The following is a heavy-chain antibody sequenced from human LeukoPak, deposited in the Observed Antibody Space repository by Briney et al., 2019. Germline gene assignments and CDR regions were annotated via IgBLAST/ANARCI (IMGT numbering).Heavy chain of an antibody. D-gene: IGHD3-22*01. Sequence: SETLSLTCTLSGGSISSSSYYWGWIRQPPGKGLEWIGSIYYSGSTYYNPPLKSRVTISVDTSKNQFSLKLSSVTAADTAVYYCARHKGDYYDSSGYPNWFDPWGQGTLVTVSS. CDR3: ARHKGDYYDSSGYPNWFDP. V-gene: IGHV4-39*01. CDR2: IYYSGST. CDR1: GGSISSSSYY. J-gene: IGHJ5*02.